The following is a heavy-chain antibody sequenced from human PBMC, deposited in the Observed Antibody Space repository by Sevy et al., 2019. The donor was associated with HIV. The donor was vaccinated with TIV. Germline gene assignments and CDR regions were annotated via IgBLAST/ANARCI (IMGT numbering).Heavy chain of an antibody. D-gene: IGHD1-26*01. CDR3: ARDIQYSGNYWGAYYFDY. CDR2: ISGYSGDT. J-gene: IGHJ4*02. V-gene: IGHV1-18*01. Sequence: ASVKVSCRASDYTFTTYGVTWVRQAPGQGLEWMGWISGYSGDTKYAQKFQGRVTMTTDRSTSTAYMELRSLRADDTAMYYCARDIQYSGNYWGAYYFDYWGQGTLVTVSS. CDR1: DYTFTTYG.